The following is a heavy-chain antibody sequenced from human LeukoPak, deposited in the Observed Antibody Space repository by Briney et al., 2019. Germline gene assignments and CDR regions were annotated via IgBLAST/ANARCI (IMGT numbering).Heavy chain of an antibody. CDR1: GGSFSGYY. Sequence: MTSETLSLTCAVYGGSFSGYYWSWIRQPPGKGLEWIGEINHSGSTNYNPSLKSRVTISVDTSKNQFSLKLSSVTAADTAVYYCARRGVRQTGYMRGVNWFDPWGQGTLVTVSS. J-gene: IGHJ5*02. D-gene: IGHD1-1*01. CDR3: ARRGVRQTGYMRGVNWFDP. CDR2: INHSGST. V-gene: IGHV4-34*01.